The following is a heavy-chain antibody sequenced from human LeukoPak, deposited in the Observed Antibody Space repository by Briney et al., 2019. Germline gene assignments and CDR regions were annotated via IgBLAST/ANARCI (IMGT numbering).Heavy chain of an antibody. V-gene: IGHV3-23*01. J-gene: IGHJ4*02. D-gene: IGHD3-3*01. Sequence: PGGSLRLSCAASGFTFSSYAMSWVRQAPGKGLEWVSTISGSGGSTYYADSVKGRFTISRDNSKHTLYLQMNSLRAEDTAVYYCAKGFYNFWSGSEYYFDYWGQGTLVTVSS. CDR1: GFTFSSYA. CDR3: AKGFYNFWSGSEYYFDY. CDR2: ISGSGGST.